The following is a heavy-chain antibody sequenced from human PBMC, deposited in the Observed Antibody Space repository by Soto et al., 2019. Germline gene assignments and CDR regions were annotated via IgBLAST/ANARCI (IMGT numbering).Heavy chain of an antibody. Sequence: PGGSLRLSCAASGFTFSSYAMSWVRQAPGKGLEWVSAISGSGGSTYYADSVKGRFTISRDNSKNTLYLQMNSLRAEDTAVYYCASTVKIWLMVDYWGQGSLVTVSS. J-gene: IGHJ4*02. CDR3: ASTVKIWLMVDY. CDR2: ISGSGGST. D-gene: IGHD5-18*01. V-gene: IGHV3-23*01. CDR1: GFTFSSYA.